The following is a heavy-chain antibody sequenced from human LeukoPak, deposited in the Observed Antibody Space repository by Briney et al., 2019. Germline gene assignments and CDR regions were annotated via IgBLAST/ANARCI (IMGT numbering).Heavy chain of an antibody. CDR2: INNDGSYI. Sequence: PGGSLRLSCAASGFIFSNSAMNWVRQAPGKGLEWVSSINNDGSYIYYAGSVKGRFTISRDSAKNSLYLRLNSLRVEDTAVYYCARDRVETVATMRLDYWGQGTLVTVSS. CDR3: ARDRVETVATMRLDY. J-gene: IGHJ4*02. V-gene: IGHV3-21*01. D-gene: IGHD5-12*01. CDR1: GFIFSNSA.